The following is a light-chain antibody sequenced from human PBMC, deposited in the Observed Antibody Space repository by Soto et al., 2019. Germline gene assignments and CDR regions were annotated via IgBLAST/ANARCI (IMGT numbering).Light chain of an antibody. V-gene: IGKV1-9*01. J-gene: IGKJ4*01. Sequence: DIQLTQSPSFLSASVGDRVTITCRASQGISSYLAWYQQKLGKAPKLLIYAASTLQSGVPSRFSGSVSGTEFTLTISSLQPEDFATYYCQQLNSYPVTFGGGTKV. CDR1: QGISSY. CDR2: AAS. CDR3: QQLNSYPVT.